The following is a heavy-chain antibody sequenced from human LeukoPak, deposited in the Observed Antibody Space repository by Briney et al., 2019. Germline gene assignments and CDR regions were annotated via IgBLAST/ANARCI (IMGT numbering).Heavy chain of an antibody. Sequence: ASVMVSCKTSGYTFTDYYFYWLRQAPGQGLEWMAWIYPNSGATRYAQKFQGRITVTRDTSISTAYMELRTLTPDDTAVYYCARDGDAVMVDFDYWGQGTLVIVSS. V-gene: IGHV1-2*02. CDR1: GYTFTDYY. CDR2: IYPNSGAT. J-gene: IGHJ4*02. CDR3: ARDGDAVMVDFDY. D-gene: IGHD5-18*01.